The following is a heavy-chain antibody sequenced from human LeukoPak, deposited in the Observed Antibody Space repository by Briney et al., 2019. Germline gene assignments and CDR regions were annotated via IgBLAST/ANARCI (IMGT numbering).Heavy chain of an antibody. V-gene: IGHV3-23*01. D-gene: IGHD3-3*01. CDR3: ARGDYDFWSGKVWPVDY. Sequence: PGGSLRLSCAASGFTFSSYAMSWVRQAPGKGLEWVSAISGSGGSTYYADSVKGRFTISRDNSKNTLYLQMNSLRAEDTAVYYCARGDYDFWSGKVWPVDYWGQGTLVTVSS. CDR2: ISGSGGST. J-gene: IGHJ4*02. CDR1: GFTFSSYA.